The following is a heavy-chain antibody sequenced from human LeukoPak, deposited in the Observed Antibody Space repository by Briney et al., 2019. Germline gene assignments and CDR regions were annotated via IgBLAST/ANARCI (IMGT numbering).Heavy chain of an antibody. CDR2: ISGSGGST. V-gene: IGHV3-23*01. CDR3: ASCLGAADAFDI. J-gene: IGHJ3*02. D-gene: IGHD1-26*01. CDR1: GFTFSSYA. Sequence: GGSLRLSCAASGFTFSSYAMSWVRQAPGKGLEWVSAISGSGGSTYYADSVKGRFTISRDNSKNTLYLQMNSLRAEDTAVYYCASCLGAADAFDIWGQGTMVTVSS.